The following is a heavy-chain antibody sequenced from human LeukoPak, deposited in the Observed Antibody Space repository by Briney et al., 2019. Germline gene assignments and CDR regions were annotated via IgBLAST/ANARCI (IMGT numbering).Heavy chain of an antibody. Sequence: PGGSLRLSCAASGFPFSRFWMNWVRQAPGKGLEWVANIREDGSEKYYVDSVEGQFTISRDNAKNSLFLQMDSLRAEDTAVYYCARAWIMVTSHLDFWGQGTLVTVSS. CDR3: ARAWIMVTSHLDF. V-gene: IGHV3-7*01. CDR2: IREDGSEK. CDR1: GFPFSRFW. D-gene: IGHD2-21*02. J-gene: IGHJ4*02.